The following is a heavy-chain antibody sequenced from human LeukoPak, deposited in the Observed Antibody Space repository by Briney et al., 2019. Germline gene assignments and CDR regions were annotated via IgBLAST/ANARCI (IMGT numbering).Heavy chain of an antibody. CDR3: ASLQYYYFYMDV. V-gene: IGHV4-31*03. Sequence: SETLSLTCTVSGASVGSGGYYWPWIRQHPGKGLEWIGYITYSGSTYYNPSLKSRVTTSLDTSENQFSLKLDSVTAADTAVYSCASLQYYYFYMDVWGKGTTVTVSS. CDR1: GASVGSGGYY. CDR2: ITYSGST. J-gene: IGHJ6*03.